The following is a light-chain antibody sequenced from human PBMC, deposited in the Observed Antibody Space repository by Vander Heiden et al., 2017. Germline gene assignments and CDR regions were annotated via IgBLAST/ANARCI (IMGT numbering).Light chain of an antibody. J-gene: IGKJ4*01. V-gene: IGKV1-39*01. CDR3: QQSYSTPLT. CDR1: QSISSY. Sequence: DIQITQSPSSLSASVGDRVTITCRASQSISSYLNWYQQKPGKAPKLLIYAASSLQRGVPSRFSGSGSGTDFTLTISSLQPEDFATYDCQQSYSTPLTFGGGTKVEIK. CDR2: AAS.